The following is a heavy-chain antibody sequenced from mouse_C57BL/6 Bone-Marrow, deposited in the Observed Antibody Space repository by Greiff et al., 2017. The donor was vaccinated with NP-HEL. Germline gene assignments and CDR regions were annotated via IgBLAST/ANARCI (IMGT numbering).Heavy chain of an antibody. Sequence: EVQRVESGGGLVQPGGSMKLSCAASGFTFSDAWMDWVRQSPEKGLEWVAEIRNKANNHATYYAESVKGRFTISRDDSKSSVYLQMNSLRAEDTGMYYCTKIYYDYDGAWFAYWGQGTLVTVSA. D-gene: IGHD2-4*01. J-gene: IGHJ3*01. CDR2: IRNKANNHAT. CDR3: TKIYYDYDGAWFAY. V-gene: IGHV6-6*01. CDR1: GFTFSDAW.